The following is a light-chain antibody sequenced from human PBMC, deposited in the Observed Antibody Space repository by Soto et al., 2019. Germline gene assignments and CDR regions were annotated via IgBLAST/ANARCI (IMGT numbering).Light chain of an antibody. J-gene: IGLJ1*01. CDR2: TTN. CDR3: AAWDDSLNGHV. V-gene: IGLV1-44*01. CDR1: SSNIGTSS. Sequence: QSVLTQPHSATGTPGQSVTFSCSGSSSNIGTSSVPWFQQLPGTAPKLLISTTNQRPSGVPERFSGSKSGTSASLAISGLQSEDEADYYCAAWDDSLNGHVFGTGTKVTVL.